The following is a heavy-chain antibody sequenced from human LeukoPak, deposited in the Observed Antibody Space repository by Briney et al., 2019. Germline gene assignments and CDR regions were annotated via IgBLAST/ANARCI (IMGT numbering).Heavy chain of an antibody. CDR1: GYTFTSYY. Sequence: GASVKVSCKASGYTFTSYYMHWVRQAPGQGLEWMGIINPSGGSTSYAQKFQGRVTMTRDTSTSTVYMELSSLRSEDTAVYYCARDHSSSWYGVYYYGMDVWGQGTTVTVSS. J-gene: IGHJ6*02. D-gene: IGHD6-13*01. CDR3: ARDHSSSWYGVYYYGMDV. V-gene: IGHV1-46*01. CDR2: INPSGGST.